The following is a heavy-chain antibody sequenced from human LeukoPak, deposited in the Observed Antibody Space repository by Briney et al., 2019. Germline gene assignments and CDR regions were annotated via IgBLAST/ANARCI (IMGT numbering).Heavy chain of an antibody. CDR2: ISGGST. CDR3: AKDSSVYHYDSRNLDY. J-gene: IGHJ4*02. CDR1: GFTVSSNE. D-gene: IGHD3-22*01. Sequence: GGSLRLSCAASGFTVSSNEMSWVRQAPGKGLEWVSSISGGSTYYADSVKGRFTISRDNSKNTLYLQMNSLRPGDTAVYYCAKDSSVYHYDSRNLDYWGQGTLVTVSS. V-gene: IGHV3-38-3*01.